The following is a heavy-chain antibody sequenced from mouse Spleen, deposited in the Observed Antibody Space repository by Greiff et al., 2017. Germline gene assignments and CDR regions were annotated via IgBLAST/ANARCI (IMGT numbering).Heavy chain of an antibody. D-gene: IGHD2-3*01. CDR2: ISYDGSN. Sequence: DVQLQESGPGLVKPSQSLSLTCSVPGSSIPSGYYWNWIRQFPGNKLEWMGYISYDGSNNYNPSLKNRISITRDTSKNQFFLKLNSVTTEDTATYYCARGREYDLYYFDYWGQGTTLTVSS. CDR3: ARGREYDLYYFDY. V-gene: IGHV3-6*01. CDR1: GSSIPSGYY. J-gene: IGHJ2*01.